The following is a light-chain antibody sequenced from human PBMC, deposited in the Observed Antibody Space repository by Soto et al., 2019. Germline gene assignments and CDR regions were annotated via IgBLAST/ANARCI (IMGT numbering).Light chain of an antibody. J-gene: IGKJ1*01. CDR2: GAS. CDR1: QSVSSK. V-gene: IGKV3-15*01. CDR3: QQYNSWLWT. Sequence: EIVMTQSPATPSVSPGEGATPSLRASQSVSSKLAWYQQKPGQAPRLLIYGASTRATGIPARFSGSGSGTEFTLIISSLQSEDSAVYYCQQYNSWLWTFGQGTKVDNK.